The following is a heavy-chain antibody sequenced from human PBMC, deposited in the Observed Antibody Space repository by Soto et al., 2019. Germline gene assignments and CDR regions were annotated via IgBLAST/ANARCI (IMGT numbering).Heavy chain of an antibody. V-gene: IGHV3-48*01. CDR3: ARVMFRAFDI. J-gene: IGHJ3*02. D-gene: IGHD3-10*01. CDR1: GFTFSSYS. CDR2: ISSSSSTI. Sequence: GGSLRLSCAASGFTFSSYSMNWVRQAPGKGLGWVSYISSSSSTIYYADSVKGRFTISRDNAKNSLYLQMNSLRAEDTAVYYCARVMFRAFDIWGQGTMVTVSS.